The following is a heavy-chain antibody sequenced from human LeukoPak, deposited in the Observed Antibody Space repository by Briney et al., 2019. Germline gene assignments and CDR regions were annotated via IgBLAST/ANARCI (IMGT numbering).Heavy chain of an antibody. D-gene: IGHD3-16*02. CDR2: INTNTGYP. Sequence: ASVKVSCKASGYTFTSYAMNWVRQAPGQGLEWMGWINTNTGYPTYAQGFTGRFVFSLDTSVSTAYLQISSLKAEDTAVYYCARVLFPLKVYLWGSYRYPPDHWFDPWGQGTLVTVSS. J-gene: IGHJ5*02. CDR3: ARVLFPLKVYLWGSYRYPPDHWFDP. V-gene: IGHV7-4-1*02. CDR1: GYTFTSYA.